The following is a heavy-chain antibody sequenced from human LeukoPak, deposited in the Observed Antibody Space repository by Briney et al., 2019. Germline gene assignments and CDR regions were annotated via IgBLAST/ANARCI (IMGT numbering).Heavy chain of an antibody. CDR3: ARGVLGYSSGWPYYYYYGMDV. D-gene: IGHD6-19*01. Sequence: SETLPLTCAVYGGSFSGYYWSWIRQPPGKGLEWIGEINHSGSTNYNPSLKSRVTISVDTSKNQFSLKLSSVTAADTAVYYCARGVLGYSSGWPYYYYYGMDVWGKGTTVTVSS. CDR1: GGSFSGYY. J-gene: IGHJ6*04. V-gene: IGHV4-34*01. CDR2: INHSGST.